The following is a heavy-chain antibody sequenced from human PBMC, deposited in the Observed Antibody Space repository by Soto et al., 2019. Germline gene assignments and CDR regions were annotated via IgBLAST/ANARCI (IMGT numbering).Heavy chain of an antibody. CDR3: ASDGYNEGAFDY. J-gene: IGHJ4*02. D-gene: IGHD5-12*01. CDR1: GFTFSDYY. CDR2: ISSSSSYT. V-gene: IGHV3-11*06. Sequence: AGGSLRLSCAASGFTFSDYYMSWIRQAPGKGLEWVSYISSSSSYTNYADSVKGRFTISRDNAKNSLYLQMNSLRAEDTAVYYCASDGYNEGAFDYWGQGTLVTVSS.